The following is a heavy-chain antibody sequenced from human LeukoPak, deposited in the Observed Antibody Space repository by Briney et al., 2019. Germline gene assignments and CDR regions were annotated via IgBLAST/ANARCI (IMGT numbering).Heavy chain of an antibody. J-gene: IGHJ4*02. CDR1: GFTFSSYT. V-gene: IGHV3-21*01. CDR3: AGSVDTAMVDYFDY. Sequence: KPGGSLRLSCAASGFTFSSYTINWVRQAPGKGLEWVSSITSTSTYIYYADSVKGRFTISRDNAKNSLYLQMNSLRAEDTAVYYCAGSVDTAMVDYFDYWGQGTLVTVSS. CDR2: ITSTSTYI. D-gene: IGHD5-18*01.